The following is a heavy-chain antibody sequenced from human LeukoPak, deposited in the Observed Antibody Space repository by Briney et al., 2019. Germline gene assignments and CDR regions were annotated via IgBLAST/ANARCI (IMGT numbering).Heavy chain of an antibody. CDR3: ATGRFVVTAPYHPLGAFDI. J-gene: IGHJ3*02. V-gene: IGHV1-24*01. CDR1: GYTLTELS. Sequence: AASVKLSCKVSGYTLTELSMHGARQAPGKGLEWMGGFDPEDGETIYAQKLQGRVTMTEDTSTDTAHMELSSLSSEDTAVYYCATGRFVVTAPYHPLGAFDIWGQGTMVTVSS. D-gene: IGHD2-21*02. CDR2: FDPEDGET.